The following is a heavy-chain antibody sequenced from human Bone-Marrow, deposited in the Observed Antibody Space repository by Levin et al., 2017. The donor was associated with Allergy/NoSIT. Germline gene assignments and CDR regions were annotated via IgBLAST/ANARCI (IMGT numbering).Heavy chain of an antibody. CDR1: GFSFSSKW. Sequence: PGGSLRLSCAGSGFSFSSKWMSWVRQAPGKGLEWVANLNQDGGEKYYVGSVKGRFTISRDNAKNSLYLQMNSLTTEDTAVYYCATDLVIVRRPYYYFWGMDVWGQGTTVTVSS. CDR3: ATDLVIVRRPYYYFWGMDV. J-gene: IGHJ6*02. CDR2: LNQDGGEK. V-gene: IGHV3-7*01. D-gene: IGHD2-21*01.